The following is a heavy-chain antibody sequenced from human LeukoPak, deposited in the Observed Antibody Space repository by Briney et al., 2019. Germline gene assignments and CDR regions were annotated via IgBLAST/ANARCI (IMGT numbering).Heavy chain of an antibody. J-gene: IGHJ3*02. Sequence: GESLKISCKGSGYSFTSYWIGWVRQMPGKGLEWMGIIYPGDSDTRYSPSFQGQVTISADKSISTAYLQWSSLKASDTAMYYCAGQYYGSGSYGGAFDIWGQGTMVTVSS. D-gene: IGHD3-10*01. V-gene: IGHV5-51*01. CDR1: GYSFTSYW. CDR2: IYPGDSDT. CDR3: AGQYYGSGSYGGAFDI.